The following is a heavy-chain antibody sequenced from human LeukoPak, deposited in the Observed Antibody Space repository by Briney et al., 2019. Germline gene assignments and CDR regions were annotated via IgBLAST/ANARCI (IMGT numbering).Heavy chain of an antibody. CDR3: ARDPRPWYSGGWYYFDY. CDR2: ITDTGDRT. D-gene: IGHD6-19*01. V-gene: IGHV3-23*01. Sequence: GGSLILSCAASAFSFSTYAMSWVRQAPGKGLEWVSSITDTGDRTYYTDSVKGRFTISRDNSWNTLSLQMNNLRGEDTARYYCARDPRPWYSGGWYYFDYWGQGALVTVSS. J-gene: IGHJ4*02. CDR1: AFSFSTYA.